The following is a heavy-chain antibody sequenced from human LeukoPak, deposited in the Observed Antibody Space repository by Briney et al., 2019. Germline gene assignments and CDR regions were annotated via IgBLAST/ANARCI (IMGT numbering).Heavy chain of an antibody. V-gene: IGHV1-3*01. CDR1: GYTFTSYA. CDR3: ARDLAAAGILYYYYGMDV. Sequence: ASVKVSCKASGYTFTSYAMHWVRQAPGQRLEWMGWINAGNGNTKYSQKFQGRVTITRDTSASTAYMELSSLRSEDTAVYYCARDLAAAGILYYYYGMDVWGQGTTVTVSS. J-gene: IGHJ6*02. D-gene: IGHD6-13*01. CDR2: INAGNGNT.